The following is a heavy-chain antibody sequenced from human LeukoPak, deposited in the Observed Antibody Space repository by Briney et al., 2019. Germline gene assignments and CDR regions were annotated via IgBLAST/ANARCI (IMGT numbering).Heavy chain of an antibody. D-gene: IGHD6-6*01. CDR1: GFTFSSYA. CDR3: AREDRGQLGLNDY. J-gene: IGHJ4*02. V-gene: IGHV3-30-3*01. CDR2: ISYDGSNK. Sequence: PGGSLRLSCAASGFTFSSYAMHWVRQAPGKGLEWVAVISYDGSNKYYADSVKGRFTISRDNSKNTLYLQMNSLRAEDTAVYYCAREDRGQLGLNDYWGQGTLVTVSS.